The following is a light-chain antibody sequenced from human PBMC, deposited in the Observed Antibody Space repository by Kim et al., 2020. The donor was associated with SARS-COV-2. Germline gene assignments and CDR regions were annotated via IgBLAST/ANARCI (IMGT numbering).Light chain of an antibody. Sequence: GDRVTITCRARQSISSYLNWYQQKPGKAPKLLIYAASSLQSGVPSKVSGCGSGTDFTLTISSLQPEDVATCYCQQSYSTPALTFGGGTKVDSK. CDR1: QSISSY. CDR2: AAS. J-gene: IGKJ4*01. V-gene: IGKV1-39*01. CDR3: QQSYSTPALT.